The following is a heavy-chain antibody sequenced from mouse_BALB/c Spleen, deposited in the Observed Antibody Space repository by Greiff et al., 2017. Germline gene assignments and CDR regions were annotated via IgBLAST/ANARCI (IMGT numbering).Heavy chain of an antibody. J-gene: IGHJ2*01. CDR3: ARGGFTTVTNYFDY. D-gene: IGHD1-1*01. V-gene: IGHV1-14*01. CDR1: GYTFTSYV. CDR2: INPYNDGT. Sequence: EVQLQQSGPELVKPGASVKMSCKASGYTFTSYVMHWVKQKPGQGLEWIGYINPYNDGTKYNEKFKGKATLTSDKSSSTAYMELSSLTSEDSAVYYCARGGFTTVTNYFDYWGQGTTLTVSS.